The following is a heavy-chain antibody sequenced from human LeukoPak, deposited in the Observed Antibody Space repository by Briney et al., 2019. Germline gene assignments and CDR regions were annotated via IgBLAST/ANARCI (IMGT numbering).Heavy chain of an antibody. CDR1: GGTFSSYA. V-gene: IGHV1-69*05. CDR2: IIPIFGTA. Sequence: SVKVSCTASGGTFSSYAISWVRQAPGQGLEWMGGIIPIFGTANYAQKFQGRVTITTDESTSTAYMELSSLRSEDTAVYYCARTGDGYYDSSGYFYWGQGTLVTVSS. CDR3: ARTGDGYYDSSGYFY. J-gene: IGHJ4*02. D-gene: IGHD3-22*01.